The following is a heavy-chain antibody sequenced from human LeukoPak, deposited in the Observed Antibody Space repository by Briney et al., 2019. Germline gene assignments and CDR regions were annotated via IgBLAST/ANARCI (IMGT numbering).Heavy chain of an antibody. J-gene: IGHJ4*02. CDR3: ARILDSAWGELGY. D-gene: IGHD6-19*01. CDR1: RFTFSSYG. V-gene: IGHV3-30*02. Sequence: GGSLRLSCAASRFTFSSYGMHWVRQAPGKGLEWVAFIRYDGSNKYYADSVKGRSTISRDNSKNTLYLQMNSLRAEDTAVYYCARILDSAWGELGYWGQGTLVTVSS. CDR2: IRYDGSNK.